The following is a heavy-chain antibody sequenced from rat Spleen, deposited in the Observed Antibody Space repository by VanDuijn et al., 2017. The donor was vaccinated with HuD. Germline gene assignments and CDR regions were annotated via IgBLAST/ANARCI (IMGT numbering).Heavy chain of an antibody. CDR3: ASRTGNWFAY. Sequence: EVQLVESDGGLVQPGRSLKLSCAASGFTFSDYFMAWVRQAPTKGLEWVATISYDGRRIYFRDSVKGRFTISRDNAKNILYLQMDSLRSEDTATYYCASRTGNWFAYWGQGTLVTVSS. CDR1: GFTFSDYF. D-gene: IGHD5-1*01. V-gene: IGHV5-29*01. J-gene: IGHJ3*01. CDR2: ISYDGRRI.